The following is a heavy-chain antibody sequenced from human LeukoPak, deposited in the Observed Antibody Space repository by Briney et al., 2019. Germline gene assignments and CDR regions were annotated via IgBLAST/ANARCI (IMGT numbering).Heavy chain of an antibody. D-gene: IGHD5-12*01. V-gene: IGHV3-53*01. CDR2: IYSGGST. CDR3: AKDRPDPITPAARFDY. Sequence: GGSLRLSCAASGFTVSSNYMSWVRQAPGKGLEWVSVIYSGGSTYYADSVKGRFTISRDNSKNTLYLQMNSLRAEDTAVYYCAKDRPDPITPAARFDYWGQGTLVTVSS. J-gene: IGHJ4*02. CDR1: GFTVSSNY.